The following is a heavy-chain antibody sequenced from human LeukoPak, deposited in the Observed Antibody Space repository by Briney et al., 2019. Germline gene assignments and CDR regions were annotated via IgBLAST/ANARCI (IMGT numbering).Heavy chain of an antibody. V-gene: IGHV3-7*03. CDR3: ARESVLWFGAADY. J-gene: IGHJ4*02. CDR1: GFTFSSYW. Sequence: GGSLRLSCAASGFTFSSYWMSWVRQAPGEGLEWVANIKQDGSEKYYVDSVKGRFTISRDNAKNSLYLQMNSLRAEDTAVYYCARESVLWFGAADYWGQGTLVTVSS. CDR2: IKQDGSEK. D-gene: IGHD3-10*01.